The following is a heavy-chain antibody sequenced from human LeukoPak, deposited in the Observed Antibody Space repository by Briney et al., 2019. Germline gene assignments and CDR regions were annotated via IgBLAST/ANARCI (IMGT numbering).Heavy chain of an antibody. D-gene: IGHD3-9*01. CDR2: ISSSSSYI. J-gene: IGHJ1*01. CDR1: GFTFSSYS. CDR3: ARDYYDILTGQEYFQH. V-gene: IGHV3-21*01. Sequence: GGSLRLSCAASGFTFSSYSMNWVRQAPGKGLEWVSSISSSSSYIYYADSVKGRFTISRDNAKNSLYLQMNSLRAEDTAVYYCARDYYDILTGQEYFQHWGQGTLVTVSS.